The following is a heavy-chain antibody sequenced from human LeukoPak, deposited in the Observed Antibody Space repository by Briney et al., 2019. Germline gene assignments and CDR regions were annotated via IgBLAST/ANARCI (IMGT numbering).Heavy chain of an antibody. V-gene: IGHV4-39*01. J-gene: IGHJ3*02. CDR2: IYYSGST. CDR1: GGSISGSSYY. D-gene: IGHD3-10*01. CDR3: ARYVSGSPGAFDI. Sequence: SETLSLTCTVSGGSISGSSYYWGWIRQPPGKGLEWIGSIYYSGSTYYNPSLKSRVTISVDTSKNQFSLKLSSVTAVDTAVYYCARYVSGSPGAFDIWGQGTMVTVSS.